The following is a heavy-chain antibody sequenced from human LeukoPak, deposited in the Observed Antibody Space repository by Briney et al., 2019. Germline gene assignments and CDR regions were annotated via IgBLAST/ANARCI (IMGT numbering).Heavy chain of an antibody. CDR2: IYNSEST. CDR1: GGSISSYY. V-gene: IGHV4-4*09. Sequence: SETLSLTYTVSGGSISSYYWSWIRQPPGKELEWVGYIYNSESTNHNPSLKGRVTISVDTSKNQFTLKLSSVTAADTAVYYCARLRENYYYMDVWGKGTTVTVSS. CDR3: ARLRENYYYMDV. J-gene: IGHJ6*03.